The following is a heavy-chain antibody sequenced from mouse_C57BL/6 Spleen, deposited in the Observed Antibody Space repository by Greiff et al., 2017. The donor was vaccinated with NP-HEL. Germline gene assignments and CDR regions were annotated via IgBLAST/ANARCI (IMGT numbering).Heavy chain of an antibody. CDR2: IYPGDGDT. CDR1: GYAFSSYW. Sequence: VQLQQSGAELVKPGASVKISCKASGYAFSSYWMNWVKQRPGKGLEWIGQIYPGDGDTNYNGKFKGKATLTADKSSSTAYMQLSSLTSEDSAVYFCARLGSNYAMDYWGQGTSVTVSS. V-gene: IGHV1-80*01. D-gene: IGHD5-1*01. J-gene: IGHJ4*01. CDR3: ARLGSNYAMDY.